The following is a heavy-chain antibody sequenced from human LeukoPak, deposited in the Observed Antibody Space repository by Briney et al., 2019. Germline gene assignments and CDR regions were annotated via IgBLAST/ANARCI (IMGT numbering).Heavy chain of an antibody. CDR1: GYSIGSGYY. V-gene: IGHV4-38-2*02. J-gene: IGHJ2*01. Sequence: PSETLSLTCTVSGYSIGSGYYWGWIRQPPGKGLEWIGSIYHSGSTYYNPSLKSRVTISVDTSKNQFSLKLSSVTAADTAVYYCARDLWYSGHVDHTSGHNWYFDLWGRGTLVTVSS. D-gene: IGHD5-12*01. CDR2: IYHSGST. CDR3: ARDLWYSGHVDHTSGHNWYFDL.